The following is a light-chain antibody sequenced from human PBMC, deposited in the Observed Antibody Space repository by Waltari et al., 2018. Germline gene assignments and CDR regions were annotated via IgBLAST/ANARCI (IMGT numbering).Light chain of an antibody. CDR3: QHYVNLPVT. V-gene: IGKV3-20*01. Sequence: GERATLSCRASQSVGRSLAWYQQKPGLPPRLLIYDTSSRATGTPGRFSGSGSGTDFSLAISSLEPEDFAVYFCQHYVNLPVTFGQGTKVEI. CDR2: DTS. J-gene: IGKJ1*01. CDR1: QSVGRS.